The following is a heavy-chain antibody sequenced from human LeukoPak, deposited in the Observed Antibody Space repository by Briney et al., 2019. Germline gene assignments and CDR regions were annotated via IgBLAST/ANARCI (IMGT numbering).Heavy chain of an antibody. V-gene: IGHV3-9*03. CDR1: GFTFDDYA. J-gene: IGHJ3*02. D-gene: IGHD3-10*01. CDR2: ISWNSGSR. Sequence: GRSLRLSCAASGFTFDDYAMHWVRQAPGKGLEWVSGISWNSGSRGYADSVKGRFTISRDNAKNSLYLQMNSLRAEDMALYYCAKASRFGELLSLDAFDIWGQGTMVTVSS. CDR3: AKASRFGELLSLDAFDI.